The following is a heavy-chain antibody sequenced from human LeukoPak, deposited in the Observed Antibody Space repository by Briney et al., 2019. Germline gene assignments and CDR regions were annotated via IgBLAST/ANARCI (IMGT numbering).Heavy chain of an antibody. CDR3: ARATSTTYYYDSSGYYYDWFDP. CDR2: IYYSGST. D-gene: IGHD3-22*01. Sequence: SGTLSLTCTVSGSSISSGGYYWSWIRQHPGKGLEWIGYIYYSGSTYYNPSLKSRVTISVDTSKNQFSLKLSSVTAADTAVYYCARATSTTYYYDSSGYYYDWFDPWGQGTLVTVSS. CDR1: GSSISSGGYY. V-gene: IGHV4-31*03. J-gene: IGHJ5*02.